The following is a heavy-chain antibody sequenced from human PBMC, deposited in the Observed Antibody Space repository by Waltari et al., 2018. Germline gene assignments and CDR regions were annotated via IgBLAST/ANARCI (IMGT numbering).Heavy chain of an antibody. V-gene: IGHV1-69*09. CDR3: ARDRDYGDYLYYYGMDV. CDR2: ILPYLGIA. J-gene: IGHJ6*02. CDR1: GGTFSSYA. D-gene: IGHD4-17*01. Sequence: QVQLVQSGAEVKKPGSSVKVSCKASGGTFSSYAISWVRQAPGQGLEWMGRILPYLGIANYAQKFQCRVTLTADKSTSTAYMVLSSLRSEDTAVYYCARDRDYGDYLYYYGMDVWGQGTTVTVSS.